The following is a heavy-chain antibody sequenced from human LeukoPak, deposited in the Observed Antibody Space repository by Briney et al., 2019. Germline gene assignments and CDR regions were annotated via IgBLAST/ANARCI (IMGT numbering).Heavy chain of an antibody. J-gene: IGHJ3*02. CDR2: ISYDGSNK. V-gene: IGHV3-30*03. CDR1: GFTFSSYG. Sequence: GRSLRLSCAASGFTFSSYGMHWVRQAPGKGLEWVAVISYDGSNKYYADSVKGRFTISRDNAKNSLYLQMNSLRAEDTAVYYCARGQGSSWYQGAFDIWGQGTMVTVSS. CDR3: ARGQGSSWYQGAFDI. D-gene: IGHD6-13*01.